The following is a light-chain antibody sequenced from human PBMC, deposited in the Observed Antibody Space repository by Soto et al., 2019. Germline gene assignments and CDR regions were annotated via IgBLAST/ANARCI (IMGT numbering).Light chain of an antibody. Sequence: EIVMTQSPATLSVSPGERATLSCRASQSVRSSYLAWYQQKPGQAPRLLMYGASSRATGIPDRFSGSGSGTDFTLTISRLEPEDFAVYYCQQYGSSPTFGQGTRLEIK. CDR3: QQYGSSPT. V-gene: IGKV3-20*01. CDR2: GAS. CDR1: QSVRSSY. J-gene: IGKJ5*01.